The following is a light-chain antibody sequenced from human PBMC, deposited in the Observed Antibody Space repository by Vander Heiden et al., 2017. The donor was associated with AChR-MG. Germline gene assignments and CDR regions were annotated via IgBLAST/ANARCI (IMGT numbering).Light chain of an antibody. J-gene: IGKJ1*01. CDR2: AAS. Sequence: SRITQSPSSLSASVCDRVTIPCRACEAFGNYLAWYQQKPGKVPKLLINAASTLQSGVPSRFSGSSSGTDFTLTISSLQPEDVATYYCQKYNSALWTFGQGTKVEIK. CDR3: QKYNSALWT. V-gene: IGKV1-27*01. CDR1: EAFGNY.